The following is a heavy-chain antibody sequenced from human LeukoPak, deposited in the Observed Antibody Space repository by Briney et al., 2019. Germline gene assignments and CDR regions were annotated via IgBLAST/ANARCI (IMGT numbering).Heavy chain of an antibody. J-gene: IGHJ3*02. CDR2: IYHSGST. V-gene: IGHV4-38-2*02. Sequence: SETLSLTCTVSGYSISSGYYWGWIRQPPGKGLEWIGSIYHSGSTYYNPSLKSRVTISVDTSKNQFSLKLRSVTAADTAVYYCARVYYDYVWGSYRLSAFDIWGQGTMVTVSS. CDR3: ARVYYDYVWGSYRLSAFDI. CDR1: GYSISSGYY. D-gene: IGHD3-16*02.